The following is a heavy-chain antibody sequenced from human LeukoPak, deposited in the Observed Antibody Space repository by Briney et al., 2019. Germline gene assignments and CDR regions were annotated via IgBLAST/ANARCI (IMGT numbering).Heavy chain of an antibody. Sequence: ASVKVSCKASGYTFTGYYMHWVRQAPGQGLEWMGWINPNSGGTNYAQKFQGRVTMTRDTSISTAYMELSRLRSDDTAVYYCARDQGGGIVVVPAAMGAFDIWGQGTMVTVSS. CDR2: INPNSGGT. CDR3: ARDQGGGIVVVPAAMGAFDI. D-gene: IGHD2-2*01. J-gene: IGHJ3*02. V-gene: IGHV1-2*02. CDR1: GYTFTGYY.